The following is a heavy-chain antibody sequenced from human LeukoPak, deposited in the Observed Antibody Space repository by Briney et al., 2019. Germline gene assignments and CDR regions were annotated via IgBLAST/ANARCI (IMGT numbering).Heavy chain of an antibody. CDR3: AKKRAAAGTRVDAFDI. J-gene: IGHJ3*02. V-gene: IGHV3-NL1*01. CDR1: GFTFSSYW. Sequence: GGSLRLSCAASGFTFSSYWMHWVRQAPGKGLEWISVISGSGGSTYYAESVKGRFTISRDNSKNTLYLQMNSLRAEDTAVYYCAKKRAAAGTRVDAFDIWGQGTMVTVSS. CDR2: ISGSGGST. D-gene: IGHD6-13*01.